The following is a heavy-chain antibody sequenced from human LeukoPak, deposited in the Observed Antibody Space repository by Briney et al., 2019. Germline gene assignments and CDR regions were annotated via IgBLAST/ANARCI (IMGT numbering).Heavy chain of an antibody. D-gene: IGHD4-23*01. J-gene: IGHJ4*02. Sequence: ASMNVSSRVSGYSLTELSIHWVRQPPGEGLEWMGGFDRENGKTLYSRDFEGRVTMTEDASLATAYLHLSSLRSDDTAVYYCATGDYGGIYFDSWGQGTLLIVSS. CDR2: FDRENGKT. CDR3: ATGDYGGIYFDS. CDR1: GYSLTELS. V-gene: IGHV1-24*01.